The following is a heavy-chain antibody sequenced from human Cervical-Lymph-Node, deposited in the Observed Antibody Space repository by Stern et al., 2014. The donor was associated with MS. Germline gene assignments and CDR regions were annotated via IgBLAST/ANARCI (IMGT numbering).Heavy chain of an antibody. CDR1: GFTVSNNY. CDR2: IYTDDTT. V-gene: IGHV3-53*01. J-gene: IGHJ3*02. Sequence: EVQLVESGGGLIQPGGSLRLSCAAPGFTVSNNYMSWVRQAPGKGLECVSLIYTDDTTYSAGSSEGRSTISRDSSKNKLFLQMNSLRAEDTAVYYCARAIFGVNTAAMAPDAFDTWGQGTMVTVSS. D-gene: IGHD3-3*01. CDR3: ARAIFGVNTAAMAPDAFDT.